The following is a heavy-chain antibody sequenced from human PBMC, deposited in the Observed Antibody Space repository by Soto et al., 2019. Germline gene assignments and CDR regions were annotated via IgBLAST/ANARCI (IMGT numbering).Heavy chain of an antibody. Sequence: ASVKVSCKASGYTFTSYGISWVRQAPGQGLEWMGWISAYNGNTNYAQKLQGRVTMTTDTSTSTAYMELRSLRSDVTAVYYCAREGGDIVVVPAAGCFDYWGQGTLVTVSS. CDR3: AREGGDIVVVPAAGCFDY. V-gene: IGHV1-18*04. D-gene: IGHD2-2*01. J-gene: IGHJ4*02. CDR1: GYTFTSYG. CDR2: ISAYNGNT.